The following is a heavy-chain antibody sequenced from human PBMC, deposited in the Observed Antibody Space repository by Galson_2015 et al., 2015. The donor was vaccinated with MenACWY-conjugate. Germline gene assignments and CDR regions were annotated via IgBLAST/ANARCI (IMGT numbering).Heavy chain of an antibody. CDR2: ITSDGSGT. D-gene: IGHD3-22*01. J-gene: IGHJ3*02. CDR1: GFTFSNFW. Sequence: SLRLSCAASGFTFSNFWMHWVRQAPGRGLVWVSHITSDGSGTSYADSVKGRFTISRDSAKTTLYLQMNSLRAEDTAVYYCARHAGPIQWFREKAFDICGQGTVFTGSS. V-gene: IGHV3-74*01. CDR3: ARHAGPIQWFREKAFDI.